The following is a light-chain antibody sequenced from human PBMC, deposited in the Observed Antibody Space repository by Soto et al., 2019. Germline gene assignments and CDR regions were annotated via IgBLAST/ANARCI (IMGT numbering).Light chain of an antibody. CDR3: QHYNSFPIT. CDR2: DAS. V-gene: IGKV1-33*01. J-gene: IGKJ5*01. CDR1: QDIRFY. Sequence: DIQMTQSPSSLSASLGGRVTITCQASQDIRFYLNWFHQKTGQAPKLLIYDASQLETGVPSRFSGSGSGTDFTFTINSLQPEDIGTYYCQHYNSFPITFGQGTRLEIK.